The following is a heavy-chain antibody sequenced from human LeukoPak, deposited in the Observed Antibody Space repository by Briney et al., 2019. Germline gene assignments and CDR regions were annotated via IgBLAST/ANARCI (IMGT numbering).Heavy chain of an antibody. Sequence: PSETLSLTCGVYGLSFSDYYWSWIRQPPGKGLEWIGEINHSGSTNYNPSLKSRVIISVDTSKNQFSLNLSPVIAADTAVYYCARYTSSWYRGYFDYCGQGTLVTVSS. V-gene: IGHV4-34*01. CDR3: ARYTSSWYRGYFDY. CDR1: GLSFSDYY. D-gene: IGHD6-13*01. J-gene: IGHJ4*02. CDR2: INHSGST.